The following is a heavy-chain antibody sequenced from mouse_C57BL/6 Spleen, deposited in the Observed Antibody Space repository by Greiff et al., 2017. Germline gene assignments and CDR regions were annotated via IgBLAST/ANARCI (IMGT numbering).Heavy chain of an antibody. J-gene: IGHJ2*01. CDR2: IYPSDSET. D-gene: IGHD3-3*01. V-gene: IGHV1-61*01. Sequence: VQLQQPGAELVRPGSSVKLSCKASGYTFTSYWLDWVKQRPGQGLEWIGNIYPSDSETHYNQKFKDKATLTVDKSSSTAYMQLSSLTSEDAAVYYGAREGDWNYVDYWGQGTTLTVSS. CDR1: GYTFTSYW. CDR3: AREGDWNYVDY.